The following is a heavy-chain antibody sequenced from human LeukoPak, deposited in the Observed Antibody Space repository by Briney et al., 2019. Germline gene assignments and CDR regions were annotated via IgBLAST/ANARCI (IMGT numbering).Heavy chain of an antibody. CDR1: GFTFSEYW. CDR2: INTDGTVT. Sequence: PGGSLRLSPAASGFTFSEYWMLWVRQAPGKGLESVSRINTDGTVTTYADSVKGRFTVSRDNADNTMFLQMNSVRDEDTAVYYCATKQWLAPPPDSWGQGTPVTVSS. CDR3: ATKQWLAPPPDS. J-gene: IGHJ4*02. D-gene: IGHD6-19*01. V-gene: IGHV3-74*01.